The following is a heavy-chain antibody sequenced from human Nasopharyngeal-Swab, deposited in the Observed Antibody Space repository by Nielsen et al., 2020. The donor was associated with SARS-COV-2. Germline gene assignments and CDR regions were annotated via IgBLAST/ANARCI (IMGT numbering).Heavy chain of an antibody. J-gene: IGHJ3*02. CDR2: ISWNSGSI. V-gene: IGHV3-9*01. Sequence: WIRQPPGKGLEWVSGISWNSGSIGYADSVKGRFIISRDNAKNSLYLQMNSLRAEDTALYYCAKDSTGIAVAGTQPSAFDIWGQGTMVTVSS. D-gene: IGHD6-19*01. CDR3: AKDSTGIAVAGTQPSAFDI.